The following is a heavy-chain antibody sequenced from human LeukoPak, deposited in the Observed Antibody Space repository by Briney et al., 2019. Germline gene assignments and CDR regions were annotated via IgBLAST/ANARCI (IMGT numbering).Heavy chain of an antibody. CDR1: GFTFSDYW. CDR2: IITEGDGI. D-gene: IGHD2-15*01. CDR3: VRSGYCSGGICFGDDY. Sequence: TGGSLRLSCVSCGFTFSDYWMHWVRQVPGKGLVWVSRIITEGDGIAKADSVKGRFTVSRDNSKSTLYVEMNSLRADDTVVYYCVRSGYCSGGICFGDDYWGQGTLVTVSS. J-gene: IGHJ4*02. V-gene: IGHV3-74*01.